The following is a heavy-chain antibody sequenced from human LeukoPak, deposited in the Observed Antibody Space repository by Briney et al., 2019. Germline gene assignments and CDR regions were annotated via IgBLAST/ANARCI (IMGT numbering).Heavy chain of an antibody. CDR1: GYTFTANY. V-gene: IGHV1-2*02. CDR3: ARGSDSSGYPY. Sequence: ASVKVSCKASGYTFTANYMHWVRQAPGQGLEWMGWINPNSRGANYAQKFQGRVTMTRDTSITTAYMELSRLRSDDTAVYYCARGSDSSGYPYWGQGTLVTVSS. CDR2: INPNSRGA. J-gene: IGHJ4*02. D-gene: IGHD3-22*01.